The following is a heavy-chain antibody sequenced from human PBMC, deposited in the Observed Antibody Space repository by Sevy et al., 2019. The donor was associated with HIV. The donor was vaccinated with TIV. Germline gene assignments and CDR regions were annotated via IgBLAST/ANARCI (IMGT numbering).Heavy chain of an antibody. CDR1: GCSLSKLS. CDR2: LDPGNGEI. D-gene: IGHD2-15*01. J-gene: IGHJ5*01. CDR3: ATVGLGYYSGSSNYQGDWFDP. Sequence: ASVKVSCKVFGCSLSKLSMHWVRQAPGKGLEWMGSLDPGNGEITYAQTLQGRVTMTEDTSTDTAYMELSSLTSEDTATYYCATVGLGYYSGSSNYQGDWFDPWGQGTLVTVSS. V-gene: IGHV1-24*01.